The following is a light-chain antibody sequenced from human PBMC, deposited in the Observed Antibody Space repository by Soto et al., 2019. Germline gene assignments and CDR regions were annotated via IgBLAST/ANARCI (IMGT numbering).Light chain of an antibody. CDR2: EVS. V-gene: IGLV2-8*01. J-gene: IGLJ1*01. CDR3: SSYAGSNFYV. CDR1: SSDVGGYNY. Sequence: QSVLTQPPSASGSPGQLVTISCTGTSSDVGGYNYVSWYQQHPGKAPKLMIYEVSKRPSGVPDRFSGSKSGNTASLTVSGLQAEDEADYYCSSYAGSNFYVFGTGTKVTVL.